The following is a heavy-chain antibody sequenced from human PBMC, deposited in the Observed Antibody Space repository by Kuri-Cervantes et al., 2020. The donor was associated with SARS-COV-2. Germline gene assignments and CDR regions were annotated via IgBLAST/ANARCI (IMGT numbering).Heavy chain of an antibody. V-gene: IGHV1-8*01. CDR2: VKTNSGNT. CDR1: ETTFPNYD. J-gene: IGHJ3*02. D-gene: IGHD6-19*01. CDR3: ARDSYSSGWYVLEMIDAFDI. Sequence: ASVKVSCKAPETTFPNYDINWVRQATGQGLEWMGMVKTNSGNTLYAQFFQGRVTMTRDTSTSTVYMELSSLTSEDTAVYYCARDSYSSGWYVLEMIDAFDIWGQGTMVTVSS.